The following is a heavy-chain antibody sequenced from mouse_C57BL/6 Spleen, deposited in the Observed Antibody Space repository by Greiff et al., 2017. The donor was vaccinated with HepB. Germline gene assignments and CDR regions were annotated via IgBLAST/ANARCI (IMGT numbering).Heavy chain of an antibody. CDR2: IHPSDSDT. J-gene: IGHJ2*01. Sequence: QVQLQQSGADLVKPGASVKVSCKASGYTFTSYWMHWVKQRPGQGLEWIGRIHPSDSDTNYNQKFKGKATLTVDISSSTAYMQLSSLTSEDSAVYYWAIGGSSGPRVYCFDYWGQGTTLTVSS. CDR1: GYTFTSYW. V-gene: IGHV1-74*01. CDR3: AIGGSSGPRVYCFDY. D-gene: IGHD3-2*02.